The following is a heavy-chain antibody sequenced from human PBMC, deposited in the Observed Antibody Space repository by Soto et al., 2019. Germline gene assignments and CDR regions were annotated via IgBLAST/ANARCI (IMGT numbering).Heavy chain of an antibody. CDR2: INAGNGNT. CDR1: GYTLASYA. CDR3: ARDYGGNSFDY. Sequence: SVKVSCKASGYTLASYARHWVRQAPGQRLEWMGRINAGNGNTKYSQKFQGRVTITRDTSASTAYMELSSLRSEDTAVYYCARDYGGNSFDYWGQGTLVTVSS. J-gene: IGHJ4*02. D-gene: IGHD4-17*01. V-gene: IGHV1-3*01.